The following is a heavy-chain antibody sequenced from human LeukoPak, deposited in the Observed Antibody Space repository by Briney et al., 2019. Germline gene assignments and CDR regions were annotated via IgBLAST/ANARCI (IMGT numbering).Heavy chain of an antibody. CDR3: ARRGYRAWFDP. CDR2: VYYTGSI. V-gene: IGHV4-39*01. Sequence: PSGTLSLTCSVSGGSISASSHYWAWVRQPPGKGLEWIGSVYYTGSIRYNTSLKSRVTISVDMSKNDLFLTLSSVTAADTAFYYCARRGYRAWFDPWGQGILVTVSP. D-gene: IGHD3-22*01. J-gene: IGHJ5*02. CDR1: GGSISASSHY.